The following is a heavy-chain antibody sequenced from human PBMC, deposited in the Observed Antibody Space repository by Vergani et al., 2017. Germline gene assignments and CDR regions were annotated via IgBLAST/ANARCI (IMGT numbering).Heavy chain of an antibody. CDR3: ARDRDIIVVLGPRTYYYYYHMDV. CDR1: GFTFDDYT. J-gene: IGHJ6*03. CDR2: IKQDGREK. Sequence: EVQLVESGGVVVQPGGSLRLSCAASGFTFDDYTMHWVRQAPGKGLEWVANIKQDGREKYYVDSVKGRFTISRDNAKNSLYLQMNSLRAEDTAVYYCARDRDIIVVLGPRTYYYYYHMDVWGKGTTVTVSS. D-gene: IGHD2-2*01. V-gene: IGHV3-7*01.